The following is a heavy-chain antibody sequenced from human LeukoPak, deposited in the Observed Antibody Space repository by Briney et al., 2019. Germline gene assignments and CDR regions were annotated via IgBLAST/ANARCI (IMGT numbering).Heavy chain of an antibody. CDR2: ISSGGST. CDR3: AKDDTWEPTPYYFDY. D-gene: IGHD1-26*01. CDR1: GLTFSNYV. V-gene: IGHV3-23*01. Sequence: GGSLRLSCAASGLTFSNYVMSWVRQAPGKGLEWVSAISSGGSTYYADSVKGRFTISRDNSKNTLYLQMNSLRAEDTALYYCAKDDTWEPTPYYFDYWGQGTLVTVSS. J-gene: IGHJ4*02.